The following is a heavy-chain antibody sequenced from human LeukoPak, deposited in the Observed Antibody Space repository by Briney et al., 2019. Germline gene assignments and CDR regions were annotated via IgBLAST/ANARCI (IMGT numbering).Heavy chain of an antibody. CDR2: ISSSSTYI. CDR3: ARGDSGSYYFDY. D-gene: IGHD1-26*01. CDR1: GFTFSSYS. V-gene: IGHV3-21*01. Sequence: GGSLRLSCAASGFTFSSYSMNWVRQAPGKGLEWVSSISSSSTYIYYADSVKGRFTISRDNAKNSLYLQMNSLRAEDTAVYYCARGDSGSYYFDYWGQGTLVTVSS. J-gene: IGHJ4*02.